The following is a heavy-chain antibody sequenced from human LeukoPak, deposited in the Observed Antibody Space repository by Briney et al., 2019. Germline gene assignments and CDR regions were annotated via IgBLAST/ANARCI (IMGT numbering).Heavy chain of an antibody. V-gene: IGHV4-39*01. CDR1: GGSINSDRNY. D-gene: IGHD5-12*01. CDR2: IYYSGST. CDR3: ASTPPREYSYDS. J-gene: IGHJ4*02. Sequence: SETLSLTCTVSGGSINSDRNYWGWIRQPPGKGLEWIGSIYYSGSTYYNPSLRSRVTISVDTSKNQFFLKLRSVTAADTAVYFCASTPPREYSYDSCGQGTLVTVSS.